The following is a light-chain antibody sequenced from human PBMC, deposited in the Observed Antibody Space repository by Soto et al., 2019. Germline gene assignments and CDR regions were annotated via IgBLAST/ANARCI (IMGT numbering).Light chain of an antibody. J-gene: IGKJ2*01. CDR2: GAS. CDR3: QQYGSSPYT. V-gene: IGKV3-20*01. Sequence: EIVLTQSPGTLSLSPGERATLSCRASQSVSSSYLAWYQQNPGQTPRLLIYGASSRATGIPDRFSGSGSGTDFTLTISRLEPEDFAVYYCQQYGSSPYTFGQGTKLKIK. CDR1: QSVSSSY.